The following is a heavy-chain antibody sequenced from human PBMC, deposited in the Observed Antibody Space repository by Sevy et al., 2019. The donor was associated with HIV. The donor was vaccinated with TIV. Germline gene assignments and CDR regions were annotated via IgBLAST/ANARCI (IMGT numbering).Heavy chain of an antibody. V-gene: IGHV3-23*01. CDR3: AKGGDYKPLIWYFDL. J-gene: IGHJ2*01. Sequence: GGPLRLSCAASGFTFSSYAMSWVRQAPGKGLEWVSAISGSGGSTYYADSVKGRFTISRDNSKNTLYLQMNSLRAEDTAVYYCAKGGDYKPLIWYFDLWGRGTLVTVST. CDR2: ISGSGGST. D-gene: IGHD4-17*01. CDR1: GFTFSSYA.